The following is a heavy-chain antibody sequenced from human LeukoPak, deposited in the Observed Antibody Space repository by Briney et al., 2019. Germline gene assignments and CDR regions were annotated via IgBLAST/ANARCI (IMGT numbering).Heavy chain of an antibody. Sequence: PSETLSLTCTVSGGSISSSSYYWGWIRQPPGKGPEWIGSIYYSGSTYYNPSLKSRVTISVDTSKNQFSLKLSSVTAADTAVYYCGRHCQQDDAFDIWGQGTMVTVSS. V-gene: IGHV4-39*01. CDR2: IYYSGST. CDR1: GGSISSSSYY. J-gene: IGHJ3*02. CDR3: GRHCQQDDAFDI.